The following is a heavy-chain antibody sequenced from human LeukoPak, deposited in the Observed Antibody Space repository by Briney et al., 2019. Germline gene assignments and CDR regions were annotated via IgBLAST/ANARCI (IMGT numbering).Heavy chain of an antibody. CDR3: ITNGGGDSGYGNFDY. Sequence: GGVLSLCCAVSGFTFDDYAMHWVRQVPGKGQGRVAGISWNSDTKGAVDSVKSRFTISNANASTSHYLQMNSLRADDTALYYCITNGGGDSGYGNFDYWGQGTLGTVFS. D-gene: IGHD5-12*01. V-gene: IGHV3-9*01. CDR1: GFTFDDYA. J-gene: IGHJ4*02. CDR2: ISWNSDTK.